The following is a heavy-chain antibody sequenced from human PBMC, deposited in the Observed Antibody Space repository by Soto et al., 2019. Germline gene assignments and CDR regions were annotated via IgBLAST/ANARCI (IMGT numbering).Heavy chain of an antibody. D-gene: IGHD3-10*01. Sequence: GGSLRLSCAASGFTFDDYAMHWVRQAPGKGLEWVSGISWNSGSIGYADSVKGRFTISRDNAKNSLYLQMNSLRAEDTALYYCAKDPTPRAPLTMVRGVGDAFDIWGQGTMVTVSS. CDR3: AKDPTPRAPLTMVRGVGDAFDI. V-gene: IGHV3-9*01. CDR1: GFTFDDYA. CDR2: ISWNSGSI. J-gene: IGHJ3*02.